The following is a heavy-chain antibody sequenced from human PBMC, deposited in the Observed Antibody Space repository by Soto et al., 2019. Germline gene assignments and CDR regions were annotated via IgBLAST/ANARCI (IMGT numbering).Heavy chain of an antibody. CDR3: ARQYSGLLPRSYTAY. V-gene: IGHV3-74*01. J-gene: IGHJ4*02. D-gene: IGHD3-9*01. CDR1: GFPFSSYW. Sequence: EVQLVESGGDLVQRGGSLRLSCAASGFPFSSYWMHWVRQTPGKGLDWVARISGDGVTTYYADSVTGRFTVSRDNAKNTLSLQISGLRAEDTAVYYCARQYSGLLPRSYTAYWGQGTLVSVSS. CDR2: ISGDGVTT.